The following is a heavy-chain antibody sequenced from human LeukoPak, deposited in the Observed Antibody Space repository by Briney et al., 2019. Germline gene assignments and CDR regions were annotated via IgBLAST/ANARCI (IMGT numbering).Heavy chain of an antibody. Sequence: PGEPLKFSSKAPGLPLTSYAMSWVRQAPGKGLEWVSAITGRGGSTYFPDSVKGRCTISGDNSKNTVYLQMNSLRAEETAVYYCAKGRLPSVDYDYVGGSYCPNWFDPWGQGTRVTVSS. V-gene: IGHV3-23*01. J-gene: IGHJ5*02. CDR1: GLPLTSYA. D-gene: IGHD3-16*01. CDR2: ITGRGGST. CDR3: AKGRLPSVDYDYVGGSYCPNWFDP.